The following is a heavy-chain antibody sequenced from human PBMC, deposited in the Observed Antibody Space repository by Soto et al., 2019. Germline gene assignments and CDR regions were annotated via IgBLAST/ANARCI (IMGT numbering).Heavy chain of an antibody. J-gene: IGHJ6*02. Sequence: GGSLRLSCAASGFSFSSYGMHWVRQAPGKGLEWVAVISYDGSNKYYADSVKGRFTISRDNSKNTLYLQMNSLRGEDTAVYYCAKSGYDSHYYYGMDVWGQGTTVTVS. CDR3: AKSGYDSHYYYGMDV. CDR2: ISYDGSNK. D-gene: IGHD5-12*01. CDR1: GFSFSSYG. V-gene: IGHV3-30*18.